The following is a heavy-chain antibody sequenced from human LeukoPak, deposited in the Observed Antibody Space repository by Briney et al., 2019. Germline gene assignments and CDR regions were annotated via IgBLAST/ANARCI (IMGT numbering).Heavy chain of an antibody. D-gene: IGHD3-22*01. CDR2: ISRNSGSI. J-gene: IGHJ3*02. CDR3: AKDMWDYYDSSGYYLGAFDI. V-gene: IGHV3-9*01. CDR1: GFTFDDYA. Sequence: PGRSLRLSCAASGFTFDDYAMHWVRQAPGKGLEWVSGISRNSGSIGYADSVKGRFTISRDNAKNSLYLQMNSLRAEDTALYYCAKDMWDYYDSSGYYLGAFDIWGQGTMVTVSS.